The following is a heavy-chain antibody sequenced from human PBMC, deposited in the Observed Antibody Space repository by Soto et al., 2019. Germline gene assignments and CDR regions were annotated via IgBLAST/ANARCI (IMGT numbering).Heavy chain of an antibody. Sequence: GESLKISCHGSGYSFASYWICWVRQMPGKDLEWMGIIYPGVSDTRYSPSFQGQVTISADKSLRTAYLQWTSLKASDTALYYCARTRSFTLGFYYDGTDVWGQGTTVTVSS. J-gene: IGHJ6*02. V-gene: IGHV5-51*01. D-gene: IGHD6-6*01. CDR2: IYPGVSDT. CDR1: GYSFASYW. CDR3: ARTRSFTLGFYYDGTDV.